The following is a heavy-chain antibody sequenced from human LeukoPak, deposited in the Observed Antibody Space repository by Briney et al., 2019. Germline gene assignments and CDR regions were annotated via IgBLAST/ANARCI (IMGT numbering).Heavy chain of an antibody. CDR1: GFTFTSYA. CDR2: ISGSDGST. CDR3: ARGTTVNDY. D-gene: IGHD4-11*01. V-gene: IGHV3-23*01. J-gene: IGHJ4*02. Sequence: GGSLRLSCAASGFTFTSYAMSWVRQAPGKGLEWVSTISGSDGSTYYAESVKGRFTISRDNSKNTQYLQMNSLRDEDTAVYFCARGTTVNDYWGQGTLVTVSS.